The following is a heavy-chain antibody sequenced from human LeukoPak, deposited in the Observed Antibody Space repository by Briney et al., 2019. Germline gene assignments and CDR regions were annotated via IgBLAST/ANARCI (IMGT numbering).Heavy chain of an antibody. V-gene: IGHV3-48*03. CDR1: GFTFNIYE. Sequence: PGGSLRLSCAASGFTFNIYEMNWVRQAPGKGPEWASYISSSGNTIYYADSVKGRFTISRDNAKNSLHLQMNSLRAEDTALYYCARGPGTGYYQNYYFDFWGQGTLVTVSS. D-gene: IGHD3-9*01. CDR2: ISSSGNTI. CDR3: ARGPGTGYYQNYYFDF. J-gene: IGHJ4*02.